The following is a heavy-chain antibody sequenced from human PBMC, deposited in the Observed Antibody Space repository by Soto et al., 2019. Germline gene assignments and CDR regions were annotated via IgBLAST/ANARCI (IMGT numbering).Heavy chain of an antibody. V-gene: IGHV3-15*01. D-gene: IGHD3-10*01. J-gene: IGHJ6*02. CDR3: TTGSMVRGVPYYYYYGMDV. CDR1: GFTFSNAW. Sequence: PGGSLRLSWAASGFTFSNAWMSWVRQAPGKGLEWVGRIKSKTDGGTTDYAAPVKGRFTISRDDSKNTLYLQMNSLKTEDTAVYYCTTGSMVRGVPYYYYYGMDVWGQGTTVTVSS. CDR2: IKSKTDGGTT.